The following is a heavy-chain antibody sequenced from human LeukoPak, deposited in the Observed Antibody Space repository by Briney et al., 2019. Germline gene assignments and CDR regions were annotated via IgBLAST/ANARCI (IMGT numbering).Heavy chain of an antibody. CDR1: GGSISSGSYY. J-gene: IGHJ3*02. D-gene: IGHD5-18*01. CDR2: IYTSGST. V-gene: IGHV4-61*02. CDR3: ARGREIRNRRGYSYGAAFDI. Sequence: SETLSLTCTVSGGSISSGSYYWSWIRQPAGKGLEWIGRIYTSGSTNYNPSLKSRVTISVDKSKNQFSLKLSSVTAADTAVYYCARGREIRNRRGYSYGAAFDIWGQGTMVTVSS.